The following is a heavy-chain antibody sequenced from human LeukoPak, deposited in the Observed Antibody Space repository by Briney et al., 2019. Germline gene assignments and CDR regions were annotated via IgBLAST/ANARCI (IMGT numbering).Heavy chain of an antibody. CDR3: AREATVTIRMYYFDY. CDR1: GFTFSSYE. V-gene: IGHV3-48*03. D-gene: IGHD4-17*01. Sequence: GSLRLSCAASGFTFSSYEMNWVRRAPGKGLEWVSHISSSGSTIYYEDSVKGRFTISRDNAKNSLYLQMNSLRAEDTAVYYCAREATVTIRMYYFDYWGQGTLVTVSS. CDR2: ISSSGSTI. J-gene: IGHJ4*02.